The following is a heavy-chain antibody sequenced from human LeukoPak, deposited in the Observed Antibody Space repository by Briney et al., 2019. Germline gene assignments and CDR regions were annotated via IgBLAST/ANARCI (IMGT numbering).Heavy chain of an antibody. CDR1: GVTFSSYG. CDR3: AKDERKQQLVYYFDY. V-gene: IGHV3-30*18. D-gene: IGHD6-13*01. CDR2: ISYDGSNK. J-gene: IGHJ4*02. Sequence: GRSLRLSCAASGVTFSSYGLHWVRQAPGKGLEWVAVISYDGSNKYYADSVKGRFTISRDNSKNTLYLQMNSLRAEDTAVYYCAKDERKQQLVYYFDYWGQGTLVTVSS.